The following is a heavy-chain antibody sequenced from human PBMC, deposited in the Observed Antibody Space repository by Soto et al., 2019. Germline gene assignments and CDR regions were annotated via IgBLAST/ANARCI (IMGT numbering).Heavy chain of an antibody. D-gene: IGHD1-26*01. V-gene: IGHV4-39*01. J-gene: IGHJ4*02. CDR3: ARHGTLLIDY. CDR2: IYYSGST. CDR1: GGSISSSSYY. Sequence: LSLTCTVSGGSISSSSYYWGWIRQPPGKGLEWIGSIYYSGSTYYNPSLKSRVTISVDTSKNQFSLKLSSVTAADTAVYYCARHGTLLIDYWGQGTLVTV.